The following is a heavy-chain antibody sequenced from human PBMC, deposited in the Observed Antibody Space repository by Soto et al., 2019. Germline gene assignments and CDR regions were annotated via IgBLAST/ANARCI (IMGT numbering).Heavy chain of an antibody. CDR1: GGSISSYY. J-gene: IGHJ4*02. V-gene: IGHV4-59*08. D-gene: IGHD3-3*01. CDR2: IYYSGST. CDR3: ARLWSNYDFWSGYYRDFYFDY. Sequence: SETLSLTCTVSGGSISSYYWSWIRQPPGKGLEWIGYIYYSGSTNYNPSLKSRVTISVDTSKNQFSLKLSSVTAADTAVYYCARLWSNYDFWSGYYRDFYFDYWGQGTLVTVSS.